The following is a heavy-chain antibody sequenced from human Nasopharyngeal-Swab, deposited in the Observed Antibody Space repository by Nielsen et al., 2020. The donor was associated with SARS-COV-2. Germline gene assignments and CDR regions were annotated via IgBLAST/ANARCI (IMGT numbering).Heavy chain of an antibody. CDR2: INPYNGNT. CDR1: DYIFKSYV. J-gene: IGHJ4*02. Sequence: ASVKVSCKVSDYIFKSYVIHWVRQAPGQGLEWMGWINPYNGNTDSGQQHQDRVTMTTDTSTGTAYMELGSLRSDDTAIYYCARGRVSYSSSSALAYWGQGTLVSVSS. V-gene: IGHV1-18*04. CDR3: ARGRVSYSSSSALAY. D-gene: IGHD6-6*01.